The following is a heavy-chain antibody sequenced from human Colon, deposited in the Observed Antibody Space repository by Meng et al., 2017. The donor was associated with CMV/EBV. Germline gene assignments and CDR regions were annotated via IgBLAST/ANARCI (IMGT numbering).Heavy chain of an antibody. D-gene: IGHD3-10*01. CDR3: AKGGPTRGTSRYFFDY. CDR1: GFTFGHYG. V-gene: IGHV3-23*01. J-gene: IGHJ4*02. Sequence: SGFTFGHYGMGWVRQAPGKGLEWVSVLSASGESRYYANSVNGRFTISRDNSRNISYLQMNFLGAEDTAVYFCAKGGPTRGTSRYFFDYWGQGTLVTVSS. CDR2: LSASGESR.